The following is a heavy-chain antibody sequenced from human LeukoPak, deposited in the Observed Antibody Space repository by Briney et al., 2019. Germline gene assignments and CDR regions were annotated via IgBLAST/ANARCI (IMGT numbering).Heavy chain of an antibody. D-gene: IGHD6-19*01. Sequence: GSLRLSCVASGFTFSSYWMTWVRQAPGKGLEWVANIKEDGSEEYYVDSVKGRFSISRDNAKNSLFLQMSSPRAEDTAVYYCARDRYSSKWGQGTLATVSS. CDR1: GFTFSSYW. CDR3: ARDRYSSK. J-gene: IGHJ1*01. CDR2: IKEDGSEE. V-gene: IGHV3-7*01.